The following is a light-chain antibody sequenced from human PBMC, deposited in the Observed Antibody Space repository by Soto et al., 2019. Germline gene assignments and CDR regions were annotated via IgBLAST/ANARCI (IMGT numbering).Light chain of an antibody. CDR1: QSVSTNY. CDR3: QHYSSAPPEFT. CDR2: GAS. Sequence: EIVLTQSPATLSLSPGERATLSCRASQSVSTNYLAWYQQRLGQAPRLLIFGASYTATCLPDRFSGSGSGTDFTLTISRLEPEDFAVYYCQHYSSAPPEFTFGPGTKVDSK. V-gene: IGKV3-20*01. J-gene: IGKJ3*01.